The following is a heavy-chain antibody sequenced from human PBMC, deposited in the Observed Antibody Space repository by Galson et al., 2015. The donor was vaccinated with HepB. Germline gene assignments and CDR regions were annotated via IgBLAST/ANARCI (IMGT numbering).Heavy chain of an antibody. CDR2: INPNSGGT. D-gene: IGHD1-26*01. V-gene: IGHV1-2*02. CDR3: ARDSGGSYSESLDY. Sequence: SVKVSCKASGYTFTGYYIHWVRQAPGQGLEWMGWINPNSGGTNYAQKFQGRVTMTRDTSISTAYMELSRLRSDDTAVYYCARDSGGSYSESLDYWGQGTLVTVSS. CDR1: GYTFTGYY. J-gene: IGHJ4*02.